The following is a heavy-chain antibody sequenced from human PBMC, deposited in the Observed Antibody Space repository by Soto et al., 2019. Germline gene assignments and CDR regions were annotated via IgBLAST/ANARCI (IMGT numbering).Heavy chain of an antibody. V-gene: IGHV4-39*01. CDR2: IYYSGST. J-gene: IGHJ5*02. CDR1: GGSISSSSYY. Sequence: PSETLSLTCTVSGGSISSSSYYWGWIRQPPGKGLEWIGSIYYSGSTYYNPSLKSRVTISVDTSKNQFPLKLSSVTAADTAVYYCARHVEFRYGYVYYGWFDPRGQGTPVTVSS. CDR3: ARHVEFRYGYVYYGWFDP. D-gene: IGHD5-18*01.